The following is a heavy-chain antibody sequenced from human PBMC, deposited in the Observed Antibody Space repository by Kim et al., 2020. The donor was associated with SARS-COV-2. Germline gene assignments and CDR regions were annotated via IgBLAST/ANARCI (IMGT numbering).Heavy chain of an antibody. Sequence: ASVKVSCKASGYTFTSYGFSWVRQAPGQGLEWMGWISAYNGNTNYAQKLQGRVTMTTDTSTSTAYMELRSLRSDDTAVYYCARDGYCSSTSCYAVFDYYYYGMDVWGQGTTVIVSS. CDR3: ARDGYCSSTSCYAVFDYYYYGMDV. J-gene: IGHJ6*02. CDR2: ISAYNGNT. V-gene: IGHV1-18*01. CDR1: GYTFTSYG. D-gene: IGHD2-2*03.